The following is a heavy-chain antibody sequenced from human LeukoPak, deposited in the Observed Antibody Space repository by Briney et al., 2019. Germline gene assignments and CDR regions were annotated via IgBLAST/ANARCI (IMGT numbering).Heavy chain of an antibody. D-gene: IGHD4/OR15-4a*01. V-gene: IGHV3-23*01. J-gene: IGHJ4*02. CDR3: ARDFKCEL. Sequence: GGSLRLSCATSGFTFSTFPMTWVRQAPGKGLEWVAVIHGSGKTYYADSVKGRFTISRDNSKNTLYLQMNSLRAEDTAVYYCARDFKCELWGQGTLVTVSS. CDR2: IHGSGKT. CDR1: GFTFSTFP.